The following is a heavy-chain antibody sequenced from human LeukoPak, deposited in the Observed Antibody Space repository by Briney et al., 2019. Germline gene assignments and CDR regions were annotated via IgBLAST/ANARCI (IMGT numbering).Heavy chain of an antibody. Sequence: SETLSLTCTVSGGSISSGDYYWSWIRQPPGKGLEWIGYNYYSGSTYYNPSLKSRVTISVDTSKNQFSLKLSSVTAADTAVYYCARTKNSSSWFFDIWGQGTMVTVSS. CDR2: NYYSGST. J-gene: IGHJ3*02. CDR3: ARTKNSSSWFFDI. V-gene: IGHV4-30-4*08. CDR1: GGSISSGDYY. D-gene: IGHD6-13*01.